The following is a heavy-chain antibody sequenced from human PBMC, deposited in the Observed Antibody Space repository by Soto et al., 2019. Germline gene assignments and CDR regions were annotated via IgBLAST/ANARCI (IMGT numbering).Heavy chain of an antibody. CDR1: GASIGSGDDY. J-gene: IGHJ5*02. Sequence: SETLSLTCSVSGASIGSGDDYWTWIRQSPGKGLEWIGYISDSGSTFYNPSLRSRLAIALDTSKNHFSLKLNSVTAADTAVYYCAKYQLPEFDPWGQGSPVTVSS. D-gene: IGHD2-2*01. CDR3: AKYQLPEFDP. V-gene: IGHV4-30-4*08. CDR2: ISDSGST.